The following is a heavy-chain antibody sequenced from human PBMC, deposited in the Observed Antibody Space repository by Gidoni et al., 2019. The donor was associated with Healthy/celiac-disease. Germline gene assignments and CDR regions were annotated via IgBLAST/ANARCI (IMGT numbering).Heavy chain of an antibody. CDR1: GFTFSRYS. Sequence: EVQLVESGGGLVQPGGSLRLSCAASGFTFSRYSMNWVRQAPGKGLEWVSYISSSSSTIYYADSVKGRFTISRDNAKNSLYLQMNSLRAEDTAVYYCARDRGLMITFGGVIVLDAFDIWGQGTMVTVSS. V-gene: IGHV3-48*01. CDR2: ISSSSSTI. CDR3: ARDRGLMITFGGVIVLDAFDI. D-gene: IGHD3-16*02. J-gene: IGHJ3*02.